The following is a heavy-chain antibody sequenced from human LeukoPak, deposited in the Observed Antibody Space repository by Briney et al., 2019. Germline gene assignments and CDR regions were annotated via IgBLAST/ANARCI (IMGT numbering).Heavy chain of an antibody. CDR1: GFTFDDYG. CDR2: INWNGGST. Sequence: GGSLRLSCAASGFTFDDYGMSWVRQAPGKGLEWVSGINWNGGSTGYADSVKGRFTISRDNAKNSLYLQMNSLRAEDTALSYCARVVRVGATDYFDYWGQGTLVTVSS. D-gene: IGHD1-26*01. J-gene: IGHJ4*02. V-gene: IGHV3-20*04. CDR3: ARVVRVGATDYFDY.